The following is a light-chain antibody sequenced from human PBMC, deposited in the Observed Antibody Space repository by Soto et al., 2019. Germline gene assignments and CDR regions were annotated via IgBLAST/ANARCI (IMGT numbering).Light chain of an antibody. Sequence: DIVMTQSPLSLPVTPGEPASISCRSSQSLLHSNGYNYLDWYLQKPGQSPQLLIYLGYNRASGVTDRFSGSGSGTDFTLKISRVEAEDVGVYYCMQALQTLGTFGQGTKVEIK. CDR2: LGY. CDR1: QSLLHSNGYNY. CDR3: MQALQTLGT. V-gene: IGKV2-28*01. J-gene: IGKJ1*01.